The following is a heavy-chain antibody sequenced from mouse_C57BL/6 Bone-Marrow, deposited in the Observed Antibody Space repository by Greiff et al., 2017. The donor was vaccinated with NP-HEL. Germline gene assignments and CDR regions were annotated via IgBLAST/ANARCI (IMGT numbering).Heavy chain of an antibody. CDR3: ARGLLWLRRRDYYAMDY. J-gene: IGHJ4*01. Sequence: VPLQQPGAELVKPGASVKLSCKASGYTFTSYWMHWVKQRPGQGLEWIGMIHPNSGSTNYNEKFKSKATLTVDKSSSTAYMQLSSLTSEDSAVYYCARGLLWLRRRDYYAMDYWGQGTSVTVSS. CDR1: GYTFTSYW. CDR2: IHPNSGST. D-gene: IGHD2-2*01. V-gene: IGHV1-64*01.